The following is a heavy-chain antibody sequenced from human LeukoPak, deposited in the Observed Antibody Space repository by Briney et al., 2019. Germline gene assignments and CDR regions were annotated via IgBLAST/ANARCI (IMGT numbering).Heavy chain of an antibody. J-gene: IGHJ4*01. CDR1: GFTFSSYS. CDR3: ARDPYYYGSGSPSPFDC. Sequence: GGSLRLSCAASGFTFSSYSMNWVRQAPGKGLEWVSSISSSSSYIYYADSVKGRFTISRDNAKNSLYLQMNSLRAEDTAVYYCARDPYYYGSGSPSPFDCWGHGTLVTVSS. D-gene: IGHD3-10*01. CDR2: ISSSSSYI. V-gene: IGHV3-21*01.